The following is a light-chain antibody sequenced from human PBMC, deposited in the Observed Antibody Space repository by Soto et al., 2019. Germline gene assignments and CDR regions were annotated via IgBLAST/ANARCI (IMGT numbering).Light chain of an antibody. J-gene: IGKJ4*01. V-gene: IGKV1-5*01. CDR3: QQYNSYPLT. CDR2: AAS. Sequence: DIQMTQSPSSLSASVGDRVTITCRASQSISSYLNWYQQKPGKAPKLLIYAASSLESGVPSRFTGSVSGTEFTLTISSLQPDDFATYYCQQYNSYPLTFGGGTKVDIK. CDR1: QSISSY.